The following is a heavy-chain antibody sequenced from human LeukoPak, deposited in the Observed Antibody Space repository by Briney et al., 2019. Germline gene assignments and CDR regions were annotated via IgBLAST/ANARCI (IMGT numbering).Heavy chain of an antibody. CDR1: GFTFSSYS. J-gene: IGHJ4*02. D-gene: IGHD5-12*01. CDR3: ARDFSVRGY. CDR2: ISGSSSYI. V-gene: IGHV3-21*01. Sequence: GGSLRLSCAASGFTFSSYSMNWVRQAPGKGLEWVSTISGSSSYIYYAESVKGRFTISRDNAKNSLYLQMNSLRAEDTAVHYCARDFSVRGYWGQGILVTVSS.